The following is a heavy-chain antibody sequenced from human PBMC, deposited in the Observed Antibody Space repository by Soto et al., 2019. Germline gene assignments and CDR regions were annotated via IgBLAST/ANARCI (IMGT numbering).Heavy chain of an antibody. J-gene: IGHJ4*02. D-gene: IGHD5-12*01. Sequence: ASVKVSCKVSGYTLTELSMHWVRQAPGKGLEWMGWISAYNGNTNYAQKLQGRVTMTTDTSTSTAYMELRSLRSDDTAVYYCARDSPAVRYSGYPIHPWGQGTLVTVSS. CDR2: ISAYNGNT. CDR3: ARDSPAVRYSGYPIHP. CDR1: GYTLTELS. V-gene: IGHV1-18*01.